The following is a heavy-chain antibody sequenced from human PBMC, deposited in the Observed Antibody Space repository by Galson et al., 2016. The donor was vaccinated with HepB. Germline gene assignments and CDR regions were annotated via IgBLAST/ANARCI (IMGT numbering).Heavy chain of an antibody. J-gene: IGHJ4*02. Sequence: SLRLSYAASGFTFSAYGMHWVRQAPGKRLEWVATIWYDVIKRYHADSVKGRFTISRDNSKNTLSLQMNSLRAEDTAVYYCARADSRSYASKWSLDYCGQGTLVTVSS. CDR3: ARADSRSYASKWSLDY. CDR1: GFTFSAYG. V-gene: IGHV3-33*01. CDR2: IWYDVIKR. D-gene: IGHD3-16*01.